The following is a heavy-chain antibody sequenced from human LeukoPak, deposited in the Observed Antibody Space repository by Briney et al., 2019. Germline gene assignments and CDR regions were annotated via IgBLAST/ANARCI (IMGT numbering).Heavy chain of an antibody. Sequence: SETLSLTCTVSGGSVSGGNYYCSWIRQSPGKGLDWIGYIRYSGSTVYNPSLKSRVTMSIDTSKNQFSLNLSSVTAADTAVYYCARTGSTGGYWGQGTLVTVSS. J-gene: IGHJ4*02. CDR1: GGSVSGGNYY. V-gene: IGHV4-61*01. CDR3: ARTGSTGGY. D-gene: IGHD1-1*01. CDR2: IRYSGST.